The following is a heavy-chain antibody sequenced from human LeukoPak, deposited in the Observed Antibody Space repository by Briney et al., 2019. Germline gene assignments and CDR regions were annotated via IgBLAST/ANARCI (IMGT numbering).Heavy chain of an antibody. Sequence: WGSLRLSCAASGFTFSDYDMNWIRQAPGKGLEWVSHITNNGSFKNYVDSVKGRFTISRDNSKNTLYLQMKSLRAEDTAVYYCAKDKPLHILAGFGPLDSWGQGTLVTVCS. CDR3: AKDKPLHILAGFGPLDS. CDR2: ITNNGSFK. CDR1: GFTFSDYD. D-gene: IGHD3-9*01. V-gene: IGHV3-11*05. J-gene: IGHJ4*02.